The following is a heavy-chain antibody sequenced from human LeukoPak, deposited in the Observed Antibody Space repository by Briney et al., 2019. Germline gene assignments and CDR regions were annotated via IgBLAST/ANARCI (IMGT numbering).Heavy chain of an antibody. D-gene: IGHD2-15*01. CDR3: VVGGSPGY. V-gene: IGHV3-74*01. J-gene: IGHJ4*02. CDR2: ISTDGYTT. CDR1: GLAFSAYK. Sequence: GGSLRLSCAASGLAFSAYKMHWVRQAPRKGLVWVSRISTDGYTTDYADFVQGRFTAPRDNTKNTWSLEMNSLRAEDTAVYYCVVGGSPGYWGQGTLVTVSS.